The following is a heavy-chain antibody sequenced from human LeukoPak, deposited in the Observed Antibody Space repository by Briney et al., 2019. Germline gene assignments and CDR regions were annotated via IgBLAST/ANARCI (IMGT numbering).Heavy chain of an antibody. J-gene: IGHJ3*01. Sequence: SETLSLTCTVSGVSISSSNSYWGWIRQPPGKGLEWIGSIYYSGNTYYNASLKSQVSISIDTSKNQFSLRLTSVTAADTAVYYCARAAPYAFDVWGQGTMVTVSS. CDR3: ARAAPYAFDV. CDR1: GVSISSSNSY. V-gene: IGHV4-39*07. CDR2: IYYSGNT.